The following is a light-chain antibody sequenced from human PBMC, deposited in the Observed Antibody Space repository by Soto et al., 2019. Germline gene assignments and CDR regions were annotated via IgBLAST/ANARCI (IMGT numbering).Light chain of an antibody. Sequence: QSALTQPASVSGSPGQSITISCTGTSSDVGSYNLVSWYQHHPGKAPKLMIYEGSKRPSGVSNRFSGSKSGNTASLTISGLQAEDVADSCCCSSAGRRTEVVVGGGTKVTVL. CDR1: SSDVGSYNL. CDR3: CSSAGRRTEVV. V-gene: IGLV2-23*01. CDR2: EGS. J-gene: IGLJ2*01.